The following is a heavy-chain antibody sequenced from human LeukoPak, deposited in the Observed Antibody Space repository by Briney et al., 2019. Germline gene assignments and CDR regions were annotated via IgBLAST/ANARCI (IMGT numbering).Heavy chain of an antibody. CDR2: INSDGSST. D-gene: IGHD1-26*01. CDR3: TRGDFYVGAQDY. CDR1: GFTFSTYW. V-gene: IGHV3-74*01. Sequence: GGSLRLSCAASGFTFSTYWMHWVRQAPGKGLVWVSRINSDGSSTSYADSVKGRFTISRDNAKNTLYLQMNSLRAEDTAVYYCTRGDFYVGAQDYWGQGTLVTVSS. J-gene: IGHJ4*02.